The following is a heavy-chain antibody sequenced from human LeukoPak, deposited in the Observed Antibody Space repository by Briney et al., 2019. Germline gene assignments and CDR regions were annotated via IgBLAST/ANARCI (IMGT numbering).Heavy chain of an antibody. J-gene: IGHJ4*02. CDR2: ISGSGGST. CDR1: GFTFSSYA. Sequence: PGGSLRLSCAASGFTFSSYAMSWVRQAPGKGLAWVSAISGSGGSTYYADSVKGRLTISRDNSKNTLYLQMNSLRAEDTAIYYCAKESGFYSSSPPDYWGQGTLVTVSS. D-gene: IGHD6-13*01. CDR3: AKESGFYSSSPPDY. V-gene: IGHV3-23*01.